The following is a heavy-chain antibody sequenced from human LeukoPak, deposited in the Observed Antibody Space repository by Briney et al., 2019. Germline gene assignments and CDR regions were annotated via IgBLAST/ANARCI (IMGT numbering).Heavy chain of an antibody. J-gene: IGHJ6*02. V-gene: IGHV3-9*01. CDR3: AKGRVAATGPYYYYGLDV. CDR1: GFSFDDYA. CDR2: INWNSGSI. D-gene: IGHD6-19*01. Sequence: GGSLGLSCAASGFSFDDYAMHWVRQAPGKGLEWVSSINWNSGSIGYADPVKGRFTISGDNAKNSLYLQMDSLRAEDTALYYCAKGRVAATGPYYYYGLDVWDQGTTVTVSS.